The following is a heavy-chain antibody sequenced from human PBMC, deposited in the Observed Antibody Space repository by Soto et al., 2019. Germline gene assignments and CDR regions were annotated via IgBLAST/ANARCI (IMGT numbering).Heavy chain of an antibody. D-gene: IGHD3-10*01. Sequence: PSETLSLTCAVSGGSISSGGYSWSWIRQPPGKGLEWIGYIYHSGNIYYNPSLKSRVTISVDTSKNQFSLKLSSVTAADTAVYYCACTMVQRVGNWFDPWGQGTLVTVSS. CDR3: ACTMVQRVGNWFDP. CDR1: GGSISSGGYS. J-gene: IGHJ5*02. V-gene: IGHV4-30-2*01. CDR2: IYHSGNI.